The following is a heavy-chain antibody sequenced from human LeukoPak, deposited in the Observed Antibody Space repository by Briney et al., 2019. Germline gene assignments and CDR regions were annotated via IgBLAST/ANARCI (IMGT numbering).Heavy chain of an antibody. Sequence: ASVKVSCKASGYIFTSYGLSWVRQAPGQGLEWMGWISTYNGHKNYAQKLQGRVTMTTNTSTSTAYMELRSLRSDDTAVYYCASDNENRRAIVVVPGDIAFDIWGQGTMVTVSS. J-gene: IGHJ3*02. CDR1: GYIFTSYG. CDR3: ASDNENRRAIVVVPGDIAFDI. V-gene: IGHV1-18*01. CDR2: ISTYNGHK. D-gene: IGHD2-2*01.